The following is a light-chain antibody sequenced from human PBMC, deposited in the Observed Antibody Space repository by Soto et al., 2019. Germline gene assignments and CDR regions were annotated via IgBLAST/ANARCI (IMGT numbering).Light chain of an antibody. CDR1: QTIASY. Sequence: EIVLTQSPATVSFPPGERATLSCRASQTIASYLAWYQQKPGQAPRLLIYDASNRATGIAARFSGSKSGTDFTLTISSLEPEDFAVYFCQQRSTWPFTFGPGTRVD. CDR2: DAS. CDR3: QQRSTWPFT. J-gene: IGKJ3*01. V-gene: IGKV3-11*01.